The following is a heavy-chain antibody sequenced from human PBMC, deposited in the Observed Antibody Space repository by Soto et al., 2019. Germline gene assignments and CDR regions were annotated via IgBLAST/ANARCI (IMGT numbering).Heavy chain of an antibody. V-gene: IGHV4-61*01. Sequence: QVQLQESGPGLVKPSETLSLTYTVSGGSVSSGSYYWSWIRQPPGKGLEWIGYIYYSGSTNYNPSLKSRVTISVDTSKNQFSLKLSSVTAADTAVYYCATTPVDTAMVGYFDLWGRGTLVTVSS. J-gene: IGHJ2*01. D-gene: IGHD5-18*01. CDR1: GGSVSSGSYY. CDR3: ATTPVDTAMVGYFDL. CDR2: IYYSGST.